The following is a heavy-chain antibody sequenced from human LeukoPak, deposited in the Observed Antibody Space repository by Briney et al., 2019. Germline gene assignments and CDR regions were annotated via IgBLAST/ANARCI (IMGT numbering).Heavy chain of an antibody. CDR3: ARDPSVAATQRPLDY. Sequence: GESLKISCKGSGYSFTSYWIGWVRQMPGKGLEWMGIIYPGDSDTRYSPSFQGQVTISADKSISTAYLQWSSLKASDTAMYYCARDPSVAATQRPLDYWGQGTLVTVSS. CDR1: GYSFTSYW. D-gene: IGHD2-15*01. CDR2: IYPGDSDT. V-gene: IGHV5-51*01. J-gene: IGHJ4*02.